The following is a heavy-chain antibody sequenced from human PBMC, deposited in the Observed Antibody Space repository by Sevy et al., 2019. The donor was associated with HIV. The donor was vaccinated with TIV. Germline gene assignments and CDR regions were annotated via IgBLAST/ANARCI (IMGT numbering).Heavy chain of an antibody. CDR3: ATHAGIAAAGRVFDY. CDR2: TRNKADSYTT. J-gene: IGHJ4*02. Sequence: GSLRLSCAASGFTFSDHYMEWVRQAPGKGLEWVGRTRNKADSYTTEYAASVKGRFTISRDDSKNSLNLQMNSLKTEDTAVYYCATHAGIAAAGRVFDYWGQGSLVTVSS. CDR1: GFTFSDHY. V-gene: IGHV3-72*01. D-gene: IGHD6-13*01.